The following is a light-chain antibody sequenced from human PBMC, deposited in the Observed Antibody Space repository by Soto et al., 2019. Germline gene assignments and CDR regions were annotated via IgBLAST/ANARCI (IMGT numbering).Light chain of an antibody. CDR2: QVS. CDR3: SSYTSSNTFYV. Sequence: QSALTQPASASGSPGQSITISCTGTSSDVGGYYYVSWYQHHPGKAPKLMIYQVSNRPSGVSNRFSGSKSGNTASLTISGLQAEDEADYYCSSYTSSNTFYVFGTGTKV. V-gene: IGLV2-14*01. J-gene: IGLJ1*01. CDR1: SSDVGGYYY.